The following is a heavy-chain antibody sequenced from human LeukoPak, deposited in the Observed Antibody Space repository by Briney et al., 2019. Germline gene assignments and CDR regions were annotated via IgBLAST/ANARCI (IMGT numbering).Heavy chain of an antibody. Sequence: GGSLRLSCAASGFTFDDYAMHWVRQAPGKGLEWVSLISWDGGSTYYADSVKGRFTISRDNSKNSLYLQMNSLRAEDTALYYCAKTRGTDYGDYGLQLWGRELVNWGQGTLVTVSS. CDR1: GFTFDDYA. CDR3: AKTRGTDYGDYGLQLWGRELVN. D-gene: IGHD4-17*01. V-gene: IGHV3-43D*03. J-gene: IGHJ4*02. CDR2: ISWDGGST.